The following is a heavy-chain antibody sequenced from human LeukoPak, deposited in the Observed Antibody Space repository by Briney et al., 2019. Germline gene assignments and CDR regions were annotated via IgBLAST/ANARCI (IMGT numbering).Heavy chain of an antibody. CDR1: GFTFSSYA. J-gene: IGHJ4*02. CDR2: ISYDGSYK. Sequence: PGRSLRLSCAASGFTFSSYAMHWVRQGPGKGLAWVAVISYDGSYKYYADSVKGRFTISRDNSRNTLDLQMNTLRAEDTAVYYCARVPSDYYGSGSYPIDYWGQGTLVTVSS. V-gene: IGHV3-30*01. D-gene: IGHD3-10*01. CDR3: ARVPSDYYGSGSYPIDY.